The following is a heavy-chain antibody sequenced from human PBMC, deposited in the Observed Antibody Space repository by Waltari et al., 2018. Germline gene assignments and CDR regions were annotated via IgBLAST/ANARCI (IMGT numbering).Heavy chain of an antibody. Sequence: QVQLQESGPGLVKPSETLSLTCTVSGGSTSTYYWSWVRQSPGKGLGWIGYIHYRGGAVYNPSLRSRVAISLDTPNHQFSLRLRSVTAADAAIYYCARADTSTSYFYYYMDVWGKGTTVTVSS. V-gene: IGHV4-59*01. J-gene: IGHJ6*03. CDR1: GGSTSTYY. CDR2: IHYRGGA. CDR3: ARADTSTSYFYYYMDV. D-gene: IGHD1-26*01.